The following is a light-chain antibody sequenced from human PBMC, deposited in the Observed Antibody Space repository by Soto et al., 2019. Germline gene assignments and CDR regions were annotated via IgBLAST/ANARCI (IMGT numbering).Light chain of an antibody. V-gene: IGKV3-20*01. Sequence: EIVLTQSPGTLSLSPGERATLSCRASQSVSNSYLAWYQQKPGQAPRLLIYGASSRATGLPDRFSGSGSGTDFTLTISRLEPEDFAVYYCQQYGNSPLSFGGGTKVEIK. CDR2: GAS. CDR1: QSVSNSY. J-gene: IGKJ4*01. CDR3: QQYGNSPLS.